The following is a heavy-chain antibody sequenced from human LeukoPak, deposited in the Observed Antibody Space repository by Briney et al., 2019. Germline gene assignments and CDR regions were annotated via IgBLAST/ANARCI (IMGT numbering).Heavy chain of an antibody. D-gene: IGHD4-17*01. CDR1: GFTFSSYG. V-gene: IGHV3-30*03. CDR2: ISYDGSNK. CDR3: TAQREYGDHPQ. Sequence: GRSLRLSCAASGFTFSSYGMHWVRQAPGKGLEWVAVISYDGSNKYYADSVKGRFTISRDNSKNTLYLQMNSLKIEDTAVYYCTAQREYGDHPQWGQGILVTVSS. J-gene: IGHJ4*02.